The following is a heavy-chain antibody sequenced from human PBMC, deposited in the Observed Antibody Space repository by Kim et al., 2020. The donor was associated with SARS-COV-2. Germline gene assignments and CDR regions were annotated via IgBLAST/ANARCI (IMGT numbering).Heavy chain of an antibody. CDR3: AKDVPRSAGAFHI. CDR1: ELDFVYAW. Sequence: GGSLRLSCATSELDFVYAWMTWVRQAPGKGLEWVGRIKSKSSGGTADYGAPVKARFTISRDDSTATVFLQMSSLKSEDTDVYYCAKDVPRSAGAFHIWG. J-gene: IGHJ3*02. V-gene: IGHV3-15*01. CDR2: IKSKSSGGTA.